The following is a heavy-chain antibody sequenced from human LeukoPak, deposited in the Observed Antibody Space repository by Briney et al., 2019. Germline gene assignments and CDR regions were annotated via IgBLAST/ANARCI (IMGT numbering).Heavy chain of an antibody. Sequence: LEWVSAISGSGGNTYYADSVKGRFTISRDNSKNTLYLQMNSLRAEDTAVYYCAKDDGIPDYWGQGTLVTVSS. D-gene: IGHD1-1*01. J-gene: IGHJ4*02. V-gene: IGHV3-23*01. CDR2: ISGSGGNT. CDR3: AKDDGIPDY.